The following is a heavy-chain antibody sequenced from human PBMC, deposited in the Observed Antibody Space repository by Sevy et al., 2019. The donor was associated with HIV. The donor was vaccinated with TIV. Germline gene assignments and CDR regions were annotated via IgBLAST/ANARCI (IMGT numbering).Heavy chain of an antibody. J-gene: IGHJ4*02. CDR3: AKESTWTRSFDY. CDR2: ISYDGINK. V-gene: IGHV3-30*18. D-gene: IGHD5-12*01. CDR1: GFTFSSYG. Sequence: GGSLRLSCAASGFTFSSYGMHWVRQAPGKGLEWVAVISYDGINKYYAHSVKGRFTISRDNSKNTLYLQMTSLRAEDTAVYYCAKESTWTRSFDYWGQGTLVTVSS.